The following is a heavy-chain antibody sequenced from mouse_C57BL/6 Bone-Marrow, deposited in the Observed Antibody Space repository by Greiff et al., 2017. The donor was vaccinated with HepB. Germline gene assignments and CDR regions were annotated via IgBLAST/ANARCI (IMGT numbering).Heavy chain of an antibody. V-gene: IGHV1-55*01. CDR2: IDPGSGST. Sequence: QVQLQQPGAELVKPGASVKMSCKASGYTFTSYWITWVKQRPGQGLEWIGDIDPGSGSTNYNEKFKSKATLTVDTSSSTAYMQLSSLTSEDSAVYYCARGWLRRRTWFAYWGQGTLVTVSA. CDR3: ARGWLRRRTWFAY. CDR1: GYTFTSYW. D-gene: IGHD2-2*01. J-gene: IGHJ3*01.